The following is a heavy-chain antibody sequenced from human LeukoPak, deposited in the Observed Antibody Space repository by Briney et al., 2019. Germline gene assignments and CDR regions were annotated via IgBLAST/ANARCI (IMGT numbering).Heavy chain of an antibody. Sequence: GGSLRLSCAASGFTFTTYWMSWVRQAPGKGLEWVANIRQDGIEKHYVDSVKGRFTISRDNSKNTLFLHMNTLRADDMAVYYCAKDLYPHGRAEYFQHWGQGTLVTVSS. CDR1: GFTFTTYW. J-gene: IGHJ1*01. CDR3: AKDLYPHGRAEYFQH. V-gene: IGHV3-7*03. CDR2: IRQDGIEK. D-gene: IGHD2-2*02.